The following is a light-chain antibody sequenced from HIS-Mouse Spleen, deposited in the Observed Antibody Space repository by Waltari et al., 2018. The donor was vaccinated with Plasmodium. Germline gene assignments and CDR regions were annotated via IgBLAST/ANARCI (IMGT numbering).Light chain of an antibody. Sequence: QSALTQPASVSGSHGQSITISCTGTSSDVGGYNYVYWYQQHPGKAPKLMIYEVSNRPSGVSNLFSGSKSGNTASLTISGLQAEDEADYYCSSYTSSSTRVFGGGTKLTVL. V-gene: IGLV2-14*01. CDR2: EVS. J-gene: IGLJ2*01. CDR1: SSDVGGYNY. CDR3: SSYTSSSTRV.